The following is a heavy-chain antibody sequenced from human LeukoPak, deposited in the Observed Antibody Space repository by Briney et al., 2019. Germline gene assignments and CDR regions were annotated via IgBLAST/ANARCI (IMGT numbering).Heavy chain of an antibody. CDR1: GFTFSSYW. CDR2: IKQDGSEK. CDR3: ARGSEREQGYCSGGSCSYYYYMDV. J-gene: IGHJ6*03. D-gene: IGHD2-15*01. Sequence: GGSLRLSCAASGFTFSSYWMSWVRQAPGKGLEWVANIKQDGSEKYYVDSVKGRFTISRDNAKNSLYLQMNSLRVEDTAVYYCARGSEREQGYCSGGSCSYYYYMDVWGKGTTVTVSS. V-gene: IGHV3-7*01.